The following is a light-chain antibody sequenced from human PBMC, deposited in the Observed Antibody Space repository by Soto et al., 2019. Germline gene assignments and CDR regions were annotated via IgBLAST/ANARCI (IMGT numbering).Light chain of an antibody. CDR2: GAS. CDR1: QSVSSN. J-gene: IGKJ4*01. V-gene: IGKV3-15*01. CDR3: QQRSNWPSLT. Sequence: EIVMTQSPATLSVSPGEGVTLSCRASQSVSSNLAWYQQRPGQAPRLLIYGASTRATGIPARFSGSGSGTEFTLTISSLQSEDSAVYYCQQRSNWPSLTFGGGTRW.